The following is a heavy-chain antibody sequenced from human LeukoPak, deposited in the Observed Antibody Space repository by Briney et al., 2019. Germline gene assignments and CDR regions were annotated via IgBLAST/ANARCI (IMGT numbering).Heavy chain of an antibody. CDR1: GGTFSSYA. CDR3: ARVDRVGASRGCDY. Sequence: ASVKVFCKASGGTFSSYAISWVRQAPGQGLEWMGGIIPIFGTANYAQKFQGRVTITADESTSTAYMGLSSLRSEDTAVYYCARVDRVGASRGCDYWGQGTLVTVSS. D-gene: IGHD1-26*01. CDR2: IIPIFGTA. J-gene: IGHJ4*02. V-gene: IGHV1-69*13.